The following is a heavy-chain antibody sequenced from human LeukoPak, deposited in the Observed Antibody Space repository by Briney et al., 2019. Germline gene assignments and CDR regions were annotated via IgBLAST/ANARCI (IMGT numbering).Heavy chain of an antibody. CDR3: ANEGEIGYGYFY. Sequence: GGSLRLSCSASGFTVNNNYMSWVRQAPGKGLEWVANIKQDGSEKNYVDSVRGRFTISRDNAKNSLYLQMNSLRAEDTAVYYCANEGEIGYGYFYWGQGTLVTVSS. D-gene: IGHD5-18*01. CDR1: GFTVNNNY. CDR2: IKQDGSEK. J-gene: IGHJ4*02. V-gene: IGHV3-7*01.